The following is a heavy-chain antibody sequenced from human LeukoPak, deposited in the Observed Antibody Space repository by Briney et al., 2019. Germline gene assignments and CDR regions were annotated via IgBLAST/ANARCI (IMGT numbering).Heavy chain of an antibody. CDR1: GFTFSSYA. J-gene: IGHJ4*02. CDR2: ISYDGSNK. V-gene: IGHV3-30*04. D-gene: IGHD3-10*01. Sequence: GGSLRLSCAASGFTFSSYAMHWVRQAPGKGLEWVAVISYDGSNKYYADSVKGRFTISRDNSMNTLYLQMNSLRAEDTAVYYCAKGDYYGWGSYWLTLAFDYWGQGTQVTVSS. CDR3: AKGDYYGWGSYWLTLAFDY.